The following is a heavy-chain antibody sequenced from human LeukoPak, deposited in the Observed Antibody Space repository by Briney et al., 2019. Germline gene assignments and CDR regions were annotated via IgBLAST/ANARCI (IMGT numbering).Heavy chain of an antibody. J-gene: IGHJ2*01. CDR1: GGSISSYY. D-gene: IGHD1-26*01. V-gene: IGHV4-59*01. Sequence: SVTLSLTCTVSGGSISSYYWSWIRQPPGKGLEWFGYIYYSGSTNYNPSLKSRVTISVDTSKNQFSLKLSSVTAADTAVYYCARDRVGATTQSYWYFDLWGRGTLVTVSS. CDR3: ARDRVGATTQSYWYFDL. CDR2: IYYSGST.